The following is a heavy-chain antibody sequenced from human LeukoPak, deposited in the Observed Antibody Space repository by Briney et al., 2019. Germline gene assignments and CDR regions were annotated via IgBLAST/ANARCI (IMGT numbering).Heavy chain of an antibody. Sequence: SQTLSLTCAVSGGSISSGAYSWSWTRQPPGKGLEWIGYIYHSGSTYYNPSLKSRVTISVDRSKNQFSLKLSSVTAADTAVYYCARGYSGYEDYWGQGTLVTVSS. CDR1: GGSISSGAYS. D-gene: IGHD5-12*01. CDR2: IYHSGST. CDR3: ARGYSGYEDY. J-gene: IGHJ4*02. V-gene: IGHV4-30-2*01.